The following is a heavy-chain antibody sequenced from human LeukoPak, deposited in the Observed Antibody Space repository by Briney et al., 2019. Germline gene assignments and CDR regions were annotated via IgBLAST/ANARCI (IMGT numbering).Heavy chain of an antibody. CDR3: VRLGVVGIDQNWFDP. CDR2: IYYSGST. J-gene: IGHJ5*02. Sequence: PSETLSLTCTVSGGSISSYYWSWIRQPPGKGLEWIGYIYYSGSTYYNPSLKSRVTISVDTSKNQFSLKLSSVTAADTAVYYCVRLGVVGIDQNWFDPWGRGTLVTVSS. V-gene: IGHV4-59*12. CDR1: GGSISSYY. D-gene: IGHD2-2*01.